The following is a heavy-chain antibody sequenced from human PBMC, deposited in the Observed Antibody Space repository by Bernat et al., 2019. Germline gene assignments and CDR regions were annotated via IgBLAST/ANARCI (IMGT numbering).Heavy chain of an antibody. CDR1: GGSISSGGYY. D-gene: IGHD4-17*01. CDR2: INHSGST. J-gene: IGHJ2*01. V-gene: IGHV4-31*03. CDR3: ARVTVTYWYFDL. Sequence: QVQLQESGPGLVKPSQTLSLTCTVSGGSISSGGYYWSWIRQHPGKGLEWIGEINHSGSTNYNPSLKSRVTISVDTSKNQFSLKLSSVTAADTAVYYCARVTVTYWYFDLWGRGTLVTVSS.